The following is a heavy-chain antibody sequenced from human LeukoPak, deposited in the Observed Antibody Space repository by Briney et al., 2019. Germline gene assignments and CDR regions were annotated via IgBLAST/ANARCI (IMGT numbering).Heavy chain of an antibody. V-gene: IGHV4-4*07. Sequence: SETLSLTCTVSGGFINNYWSWIRQPAGKGLEWIGRVYTSGITNYNPSLKSRITMSVDTSKNQFSLKLTSVTAAHTAVYYCARHTGFDRGYYYYMDVWGKGTTVTVSS. CDR3: ARHTGFDRGYYYYMDV. J-gene: IGHJ6*03. CDR2: VYTSGIT. D-gene: IGHD3-9*01. CDR1: GGFINNY.